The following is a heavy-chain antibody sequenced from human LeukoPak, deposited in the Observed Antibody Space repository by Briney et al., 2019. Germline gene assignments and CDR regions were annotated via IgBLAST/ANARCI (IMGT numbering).Heavy chain of an antibody. J-gene: IGHJ4*02. Sequence: GGSLRLSCAISEFTFSSYWMSWLRQAPGKGLEWVANIKQDGSEEYYVDSVKGRFTISRDNAKNSLYLRMNSLRAEDTAVYHCARISSTTGVAWGGYLDFWGQGTLVAVSS. CDR3: ARISSTTGVAWGGYLDF. D-gene: IGHD2-8*01. CDR1: EFTFSSYW. CDR2: IKQDGSEE. V-gene: IGHV3-7*03.